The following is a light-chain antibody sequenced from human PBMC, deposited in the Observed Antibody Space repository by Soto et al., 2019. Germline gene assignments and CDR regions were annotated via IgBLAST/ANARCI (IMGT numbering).Light chain of an antibody. V-gene: IGKV1-9*01. CDR3: QQLNSYPRT. Sequence: IQLTQSPSSLSASVGDRVTITRRASQGISSYLAWYQQKPGNAPKLLIYAASTLQSGVPSRFSGSGSGTDFTLTISSLQPEDFATYYCQQLNSYPRTFGQGTKVEIK. CDR2: AAS. CDR1: QGISSY. J-gene: IGKJ1*01.